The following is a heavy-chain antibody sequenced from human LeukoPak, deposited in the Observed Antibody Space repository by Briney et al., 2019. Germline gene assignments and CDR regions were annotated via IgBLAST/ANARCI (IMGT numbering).Heavy chain of an antibody. V-gene: IGHV3-9*01. CDR3: AKELRGYSYGFDY. J-gene: IGHJ4*02. CDR1: GFTFDDYA. Sequence: PGGSLRLSCAASGFTFDDYAMHWVRQAPGKGLEWVSGISWNSGSMGYADSVKGRFTISRDNSKNTLYLQMNSLRAEDTAVYYCAKELRGYSYGFDYWGQGTLVTVSS. CDR2: ISWNSGSM. D-gene: IGHD5-18*01.